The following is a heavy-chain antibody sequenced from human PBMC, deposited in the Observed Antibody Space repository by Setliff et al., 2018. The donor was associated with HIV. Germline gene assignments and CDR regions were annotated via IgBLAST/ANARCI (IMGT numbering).Heavy chain of an antibody. CDR2: IYDSGST. J-gene: IGHJ4*02. CDR1: GGSITSTTYQ. CDR3: ARHKTHPFDS. Sequence: SETLSLTCTVSGGSITSTTYQWAWIRQPPGKGLEWIANIYDSGSTYYNPSLKGRVTISVDTSKNQFSLKLISVTAADTAVYYCARHKTHPFDSWGQGALVTVSS. V-gene: IGHV4-39*01.